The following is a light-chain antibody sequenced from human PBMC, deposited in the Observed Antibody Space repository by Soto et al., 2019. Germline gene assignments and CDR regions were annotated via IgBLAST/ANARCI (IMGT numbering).Light chain of an antibody. J-gene: IGLJ1*01. Sequence: ELTQAPSASGIHGQRVTISCSRSSSNIGSNYVYWYQQLPGTAPRLLIYRNNQRPSGVPDRFSGSKSGTSASLAISGLRSEDEADYYCAAWDDSLSGTYVFGTGTKVTVL. CDR3: AAWDDSLSGTYV. CDR1: SSNIGSNY. CDR2: RNN. V-gene: IGLV1-47*01.